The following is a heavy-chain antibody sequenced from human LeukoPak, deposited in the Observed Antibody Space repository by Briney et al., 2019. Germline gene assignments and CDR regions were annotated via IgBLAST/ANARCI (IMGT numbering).Heavy chain of an antibody. V-gene: IGHV3-30*18. J-gene: IGHJ4*02. D-gene: IGHD6-19*01. CDR2: ISYDGSNK. CDR3: AKSWEQWLVRGFDY. Sequence: TGRSLRLSCAASGFTFSSYGMHWVRQAPGKGLEWVAVISYDGSNKYYADSVKGRFTISRDNSKNTLYLQTNSLRAEDTAVYYCAKSWEQWLVRGFDYWGQGTLVTVSS. CDR1: GFTFSSYG.